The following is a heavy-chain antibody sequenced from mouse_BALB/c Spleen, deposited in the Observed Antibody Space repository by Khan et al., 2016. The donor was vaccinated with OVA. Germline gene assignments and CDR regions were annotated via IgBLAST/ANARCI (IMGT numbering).Heavy chain of an antibody. D-gene: IGHD1-1*01. J-gene: IGHJ2*01. V-gene: IGHV3-2*02. Sequence: VQLKQSGPGLVKPSQSLSLTCTVTGYSITSDYAWNWIRQFPGNKLEWTGFISYSGNTNYNPSLKSRISITRDTSKNQFFLQLNSVTTEDTATYYCARVYGGDFDYWGQGTTLTVSS. CDR3: ARVYGGDFDY. CDR1: GYSITSDYA. CDR2: ISYSGNT.